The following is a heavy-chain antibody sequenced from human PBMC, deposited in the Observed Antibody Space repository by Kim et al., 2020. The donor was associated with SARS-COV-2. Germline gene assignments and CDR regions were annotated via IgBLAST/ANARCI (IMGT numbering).Heavy chain of an antibody. J-gene: IGHJ5*02. Sequence: TDYAQKFQGRVTMNADTATSTAYMELRSLKSGDTAGYYCARDGDAYGDFVSWGQGTLVTVSS. D-gene: IGHD4-17*01. CDR2: T. CDR3: ARDGDAYGDFVS. V-gene: IGHV1-18*01.